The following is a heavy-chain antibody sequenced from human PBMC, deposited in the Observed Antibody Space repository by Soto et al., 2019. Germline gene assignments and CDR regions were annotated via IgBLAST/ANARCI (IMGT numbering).Heavy chain of an antibody. V-gene: IGHV4-30-4*01. D-gene: IGHD6-13*01. Sequence: SETLSLTCTVSGGSISSGDYYWSWIRQPPGKGLEWIGYIYYSGSTYYNPSLKSRVTISVDTSKNQFSLKLSSVTAADTAVYYCARGPVAAAGQNDYWGQGTLVTVSS. CDR2: IYYSGST. CDR1: GGSISSGDYY. CDR3: ARGPVAAAGQNDY. J-gene: IGHJ4*02.